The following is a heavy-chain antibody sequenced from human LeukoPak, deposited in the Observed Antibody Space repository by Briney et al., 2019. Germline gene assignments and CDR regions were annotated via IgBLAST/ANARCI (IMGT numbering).Heavy chain of an antibody. D-gene: IGHD6-13*01. CDR2: TYYSSKWYS. Sequence: SQTLSLTCAISGDSVCSTSAAWNWLRQSPSRGLEWLGRTYYSSKWYSDYAVSVRGRITVNHDTSPNQFSLQLNSVTPEDTAVYYCARYTSSWFSDSWGLGTLVTVSS. CDR3: ARYTSSWFSDS. V-gene: IGHV6-1*01. J-gene: IGHJ4*02. CDR1: GDSVCSTSAA.